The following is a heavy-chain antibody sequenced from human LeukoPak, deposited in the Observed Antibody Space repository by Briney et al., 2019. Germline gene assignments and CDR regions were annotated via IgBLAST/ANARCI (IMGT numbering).Heavy chain of an antibody. CDR2: IYSGGST. CDR3: ARKGEAAAGAFDY. V-gene: IGHV3-53*01. Sequence: GGSLRLSCAASGFTVSSNYMSWVRQAPGKGLEWVSVIYSGGSTYYADSVKGRFTISRDNSKNTLYLQMNSLRAEDTAVYYCARKGEAAAGAFDYWGQGTLVTVSS. CDR1: GFTVSSNY. D-gene: IGHD6-13*01. J-gene: IGHJ4*02.